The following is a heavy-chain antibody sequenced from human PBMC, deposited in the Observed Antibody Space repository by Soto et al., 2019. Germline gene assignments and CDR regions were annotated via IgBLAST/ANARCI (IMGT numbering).Heavy chain of an antibody. CDR1: GFTFSSYA. D-gene: IGHD6-13*01. Sequence: SGGSLRLSCAASGFTFSSYAMHWVRQAPGKGLEWVAVISYDGSNKYYADSVKGRFTISRDNSKNTLYLQMNSLRAEDTAVYYCARVHSSSWYILDYYYYYGMDVWGQGTTVTVSS. V-gene: IGHV3-30-3*01. J-gene: IGHJ6*02. CDR3: ARVHSSSWYILDYYYYYGMDV. CDR2: ISYDGSNK.